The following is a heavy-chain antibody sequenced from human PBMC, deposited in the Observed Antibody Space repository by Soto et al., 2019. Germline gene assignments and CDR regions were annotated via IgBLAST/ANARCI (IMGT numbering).Heavy chain of an antibody. CDR3: SNLDGYYIGK. CDR2: IRDRTNNYAT. V-gene: IGHV3-73*01. CDR1: GFTFTGSA. D-gene: IGHD1-26*01. Sequence: GGSLRLSCAASGFTFTGSAMHWVRQASGKGLEWVGRIRDRTNNYATAYAASVKGRFTISRDDSKNTTYLQMNSLKTEDTAVYYCSNLDGYYIGKWGQGTLVTVSS. J-gene: IGHJ4*02.